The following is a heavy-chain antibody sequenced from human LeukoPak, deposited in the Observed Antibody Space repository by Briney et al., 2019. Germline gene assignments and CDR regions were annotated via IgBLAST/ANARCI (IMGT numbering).Heavy chain of an antibody. CDR2: IYPGDSDT. D-gene: IGHD5-18*01. J-gene: IGHJ4*02. CDR3: ARSKGFSYANYFDY. V-gene: IGHV5-51*03. CDR1: GYTFITYW. Sequence: GESLKISCMGSGYTFITYWIGWVRQMPGKCLEWMGVIYPGDSDTRYSPSFQGQVTISADKSISTAYLQWSSLKASDTAMYYCARSKGFSYANYFDYWGQGTLVTVSS.